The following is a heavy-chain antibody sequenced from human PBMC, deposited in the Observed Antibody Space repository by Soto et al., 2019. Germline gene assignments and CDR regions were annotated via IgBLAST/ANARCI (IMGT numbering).Heavy chain of an antibody. Sequence: ASVKVSCKASGYTFTSYYMHWVRQAPGQGLEWMGIINPSGGSTSYAQKLQGRVTMTTDTSTSTAYMELRSLRSDDTAVYYCARDWRRGYSYGYWFDPWGQGTLVTVSS. CDR1: GYTFTSYY. D-gene: IGHD5-18*01. J-gene: IGHJ5*02. CDR3: ARDWRRGYSYGYWFDP. V-gene: IGHV1-46*01. CDR2: INPSGGST.